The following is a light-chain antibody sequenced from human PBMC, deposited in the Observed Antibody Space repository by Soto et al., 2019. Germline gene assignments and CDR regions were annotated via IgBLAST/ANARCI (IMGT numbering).Light chain of an antibody. CDR1: SRDVGGYNY. J-gene: IGLJ2*01. Sequence: QSVLTQPPSASGSPGQSVTISCTGTSRDVGGYNYVSWYQQHPGKAPKLVMYEVTKRPSGVPERFSGSKSGNTASLTVSGLQDEDEAEYYCASYAGNNNFVVFGGGTKVTVL. CDR3: ASYAGNNNFVV. CDR2: EVT. V-gene: IGLV2-8*01.